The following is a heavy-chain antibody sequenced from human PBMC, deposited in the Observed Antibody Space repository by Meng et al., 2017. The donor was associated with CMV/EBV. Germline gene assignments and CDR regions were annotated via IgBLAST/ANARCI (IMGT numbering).Heavy chain of an antibody. J-gene: IGHJ5*02. CDR1: GYTFTGYY. CDR2: INPNSGGT. CDR3: ARDLGYYGSGSYQFDP. Sequence: SGYTFTGYYMHWVRQAPGQGREWMGWINPNSGGTNYAQKFQGRVTMTRDTSISTAYMELSRLRSDDTAVYYCARDLGYYGSGSYQFDPWGQGTLVTVSS. V-gene: IGHV1-2*02. D-gene: IGHD3-10*01.